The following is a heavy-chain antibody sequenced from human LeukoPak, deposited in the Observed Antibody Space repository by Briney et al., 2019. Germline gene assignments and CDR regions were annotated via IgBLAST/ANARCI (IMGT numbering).Heavy chain of an antibody. CDR2: ISGSGGIT. Sequence: PGGSLRLSCAASRFTFSSYAMSWVRQAPGKGLEWVSAISGSGGITYYADSVKGRFSISRDNSKNTLYLQMNSLRAEDTAVYYCARAPRGVTGGPRYFDYWGQGTLVTVSS. CDR3: ARAPRGVTGGPRYFDY. CDR1: RFTFSSYA. V-gene: IGHV3-23*01. D-gene: IGHD7-27*01. J-gene: IGHJ4*02.